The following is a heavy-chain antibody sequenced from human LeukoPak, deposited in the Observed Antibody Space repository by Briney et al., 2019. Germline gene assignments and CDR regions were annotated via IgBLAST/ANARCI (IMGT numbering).Heavy chain of an antibody. Sequence: SQTLSLTCTVSGGSISRGSYHWSWIRQPAGKGLESIGRFYTSGTPNYNPSLKSRVTILVDTSRNQFSLKLSSVTAADTAVYYCARGGIPDYWGQGILVTVSS. CDR3: ARGGIPDY. D-gene: IGHD2-21*01. V-gene: IGHV4-61*02. CDR2: FYTSGTP. J-gene: IGHJ4*02. CDR1: GGSISRGSYH.